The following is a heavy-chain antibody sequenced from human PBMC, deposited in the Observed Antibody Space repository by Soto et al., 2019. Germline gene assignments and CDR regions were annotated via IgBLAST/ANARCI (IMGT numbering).Heavy chain of an antibody. D-gene: IGHD6-13*01. CDR1: GASISSYY. CDR3: ARLGGYRSSWEPFNWFGP. J-gene: IGHJ5*02. V-gene: IGHV4-59*08. CDR2: IFYSGST. Sequence: QVQLQESGPGLVKPSETLSLTCTVSGASISSYYWTWIRQPPGKGLEWIGYIFYSGSTKYNPSLRRRGTISVDTSKRQFSLKLSSVTAADTALYYCARLGGYRSSWEPFNWFGPWGQGTLVTVSS.